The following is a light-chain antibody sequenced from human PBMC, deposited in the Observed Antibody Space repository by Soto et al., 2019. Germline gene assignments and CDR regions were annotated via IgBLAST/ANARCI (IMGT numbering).Light chain of an antibody. CDR3: QQRSNWPTWT. V-gene: IGKV3-11*01. Sequence: DIVMTQSPATLSVAPGERVTFSCRASQSVSSYLAWFQQKPGQAPRLLIYDASNRATGIPARFSGSGSGTDFTLTISSLEPEDFAVYYCQQRSNWPTWTFGQGTKVDIK. J-gene: IGKJ1*01. CDR1: QSVSSY. CDR2: DAS.